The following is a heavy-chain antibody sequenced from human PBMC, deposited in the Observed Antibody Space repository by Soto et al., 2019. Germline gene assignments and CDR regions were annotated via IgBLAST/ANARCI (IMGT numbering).Heavy chain of an antibody. V-gene: IGHV4-59*01. Sequence: PSETLSLTCTVSGDSISSYSWSWIRQPPGKGLEWIGYIFDSGSTNYNPSLKSRVTISVDTSKNQFSLKVISVTAADTAVYYCAIDAQLSWHRWSDPWGQGTLVTV. CDR1: GDSISSYS. CDR2: IFDSGST. CDR3: AIDAQLSWHRWSDP. D-gene: IGHD3-10*01. J-gene: IGHJ5*02.